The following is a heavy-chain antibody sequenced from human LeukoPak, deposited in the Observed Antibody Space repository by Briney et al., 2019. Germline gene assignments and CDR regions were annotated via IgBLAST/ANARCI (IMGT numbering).Heavy chain of an antibody. Sequence: GGSLRLSCAASGFTFSSYGMHWVRQAPGKGLEWVAVISYDGSNKYYADSVKGRFTISRDNSKNTLYLQMNSLRAEDTAVYYCAKDPGDGYKPGGAFDIWGQGTMVTVSS. V-gene: IGHV3-30*18. CDR2: ISYDGSNK. CDR1: GFTFSSYG. J-gene: IGHJ3*02. D-gene: IGHD5-24*01. CDR3: AKDPGDGYKPGGAFDI.